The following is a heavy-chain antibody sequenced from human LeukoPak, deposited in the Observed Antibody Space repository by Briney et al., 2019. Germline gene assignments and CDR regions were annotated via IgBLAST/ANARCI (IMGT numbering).Heavy chain of an antibody. CDR3: ARVRLPGIAARPVDWFDP. D-gene: IGHD6-6*01. CDR2: IYHSGST. V-gene: IGHV4-4*02. CDR1: GGSISSSNW. J-gene: IGHJ5*02. Sequence: SETLSLTCAVSGGSISSSNWWSWVRQPPGKGLEWIGEIYHSGSTNYNPSLKSRVTISVDKSKNQFSLKLSSVTAADTAVYYCARVRLPGIAARPVDWFDPWGQGTLVTVSS.